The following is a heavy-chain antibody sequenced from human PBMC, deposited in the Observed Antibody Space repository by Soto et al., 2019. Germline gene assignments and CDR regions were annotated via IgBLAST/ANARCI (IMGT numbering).Heavy chain of an antibody. CDR1: GYTFTTYD. Sequence: GASVKVSCKASGYTFTTYDISWVRQAPGQGLEWMGRISTYNGNTNYPQSLQGRLTMTTDTSTTTAYMELRNLRSDDTAVYYCARDPYNVLMVNAPNLYGMDVWGQGTTVTVS. V-gene: IGHV1-18*01. CDR3: ARDPYNVLMVNAPNLYGMDV. J-gene: IGHJ6*02. CDR2: ISTYNGNT. D-gene: IGHD2-8*01.